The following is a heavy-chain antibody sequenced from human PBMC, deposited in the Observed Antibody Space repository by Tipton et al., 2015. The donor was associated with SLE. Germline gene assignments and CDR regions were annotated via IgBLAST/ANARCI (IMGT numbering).Heavy chain of an antibody. CDR2: FYSGYT. Sequence: TLSLTCTVSGGSIRSGGYSWNWIRQPAGKGLEWIGRFYSGYTTYNPSLNSRATMSVDTSKNQFSLKLISVTAADTAVYYCARELDAFDIWGQGTMFTVSS. V-gene: IGHV4-61*02. CDR1: GGSIRSGGYS. CDR3: ARELDAFDI. J-gene: IGHJ3*02.